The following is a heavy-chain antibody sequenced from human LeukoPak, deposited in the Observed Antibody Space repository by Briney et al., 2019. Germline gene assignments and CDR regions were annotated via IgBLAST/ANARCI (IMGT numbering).Heavy chain of an antibody. J-gene: IGHJ4*02. Sequence: TSETLSLTCTVSGGSISNYYWSWIRQPPGKGLEWIGYIYYTGSTNYNPSLKSRVTISVDTSKNQFSLKLSSVTAADTAVYYCARGTGAYCGGDCYFDYWGQGTLVTVSS. D-gene: IGHD2-21*02. CDR2: IYYTGST. CDR1: GGSISNYY. V-gene: IGHV4-59*08. CDR3: ARGTGAYCGGDCYFDY.